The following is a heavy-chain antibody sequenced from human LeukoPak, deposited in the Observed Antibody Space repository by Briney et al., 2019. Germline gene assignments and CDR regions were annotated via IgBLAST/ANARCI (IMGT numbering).Heavy chain of an antibody. CDR1: GYRLTIYW. CDR3: ASLSVTMIFRPFDY. D-gene: IGHD3-22*01. V-gene: IGHV5-51*01. Sequence: GESLKISCKGSGYRLTIYWIGWVRQMPGSGLEWIGIIYPGDSDIRYSPSFQGQVNISADKSISTAYLQWSSLKASDTAMYYCASLSVTMIFRPFDYWGQGTLVTVSS. J-gene: IGHJ4*02. CDR2: IYPGDSDI.